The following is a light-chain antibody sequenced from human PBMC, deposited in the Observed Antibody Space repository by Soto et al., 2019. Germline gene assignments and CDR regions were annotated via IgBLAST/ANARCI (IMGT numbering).Light chain of an antibody. V-gene: IGKV1-5*03. Sequence: DIQMTQSASSLSASVGDRVTITYRASQYISSWLAWYQQKPGKAPKLLIYKASSLESGVPSRFSGSGSGTEFTLTISSLQPDDFATYYCQQYNSQRTFGQGTKVEIK. CDR3: QQYNSQRT. J-gene: IGKJ1*01. CDR2: KAS. CDR1: QYISSW.